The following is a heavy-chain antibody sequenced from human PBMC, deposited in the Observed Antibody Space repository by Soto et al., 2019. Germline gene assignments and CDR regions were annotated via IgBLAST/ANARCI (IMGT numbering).Heavy chain of an antibody. CDR2: IWYDGSNK. CDR1: GFTFSSYG. D-gene: IGHD2-15*01. Sequence: QVQLVESGGGVVQPGRSLRLSCAASGFTFSSYGMHWVRQAPGKGLEWVAVIWYDGSNKYYADSVKGRFTISRDNSKNTVWLQMNSLRDEDTAVYYCARDPLPRGDIVVVVAATSYYYYGMDVWGQGTTVTVSS. CDR3: ARDPLPRGDIVVVVAATSYYYYGMDV. V-gene: IGHV3-33*01. J-gene: IGHJ6*02.